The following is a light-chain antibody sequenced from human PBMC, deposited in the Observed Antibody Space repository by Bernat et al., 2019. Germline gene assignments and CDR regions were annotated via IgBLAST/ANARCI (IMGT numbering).Light chain of an antibody. Sequence: IVMTQSPASLSVSPGERATLSCRASQNIYNNLAWYQQKPGQAPRLLIYHASTTATGIPARFSGSGSGTEFTLTISGLQSEDFAVYYCQQYNNWWTFGQGTKVDIK. CDR3: QQYNNWWT. V-gene: IGKV3-15*01. CDR1: QNIYNN. J-gene: IGKJ1*01. CDR2: HAS.